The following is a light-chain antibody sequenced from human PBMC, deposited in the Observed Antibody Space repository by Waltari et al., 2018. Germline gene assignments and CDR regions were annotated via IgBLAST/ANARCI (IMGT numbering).Light chain of an antibody. CDR2: EDA. V-gene: IGLV6-57*03. CDR1: SGSIAGDY. Sequence: FILTQPHSVSESPGKTVTISCTRSSGSIAGDYVQWYQQRPGGVPTIVIYEDAQKPSCVPERFSGSIYRSSNPASLTSSGLKTEDDADDYCQSFDSSNQAWVFGGGTELTVL. CDR3: QSFDSSNQAWV. J-gene: IGLJ3*02.